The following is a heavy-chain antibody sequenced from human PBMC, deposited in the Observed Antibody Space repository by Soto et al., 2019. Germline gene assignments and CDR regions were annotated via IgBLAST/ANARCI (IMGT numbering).Heavy chain of an antibody. D-gene: IGHD5-12*01. CDR1: GGSIGSGGFY. V-gene: IGHV4-31*03. J-gene: IGHJ3*02. Sequence: PSETLSLTCTVSGGSIGSGGFYWSWIRQHPGRGLEWIGYIFYSGSSYYNPSLKSRLTISLDTSKNQFSLKLSSVTAADTAVYYCARDSGGYAYDAFDIWGQGTMVTVSS. CDR2: IFYSGSS. CDR3: ARDSGGYAYDAFDI.